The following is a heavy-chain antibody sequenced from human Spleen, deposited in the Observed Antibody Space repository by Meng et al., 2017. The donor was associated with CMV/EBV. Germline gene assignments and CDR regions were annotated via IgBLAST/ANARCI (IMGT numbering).Heavy chain of an antibody. J-gene: IGHJ5*01. CDR3: ARKEGDFWSGYYGFDP. Sequence: SETLSLTCTVSGGSISSYYWSWIRQPPGKGLEWIGYIYYSGSTNYNPSLKSRVTMSVDTSKNQFSLKLISVTAADTAIYYCARKEGDFWSGYYGFDPWGQGILVTVSS. CDR1: GGSISSYY. V-gene: IGHV4-59*01. CDR2: IYYSGST. D-gene: IGHD3-3*01.